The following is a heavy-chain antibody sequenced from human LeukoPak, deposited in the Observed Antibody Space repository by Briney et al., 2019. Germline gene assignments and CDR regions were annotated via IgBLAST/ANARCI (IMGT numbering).Heavy chain of an antibody. Sequence: KPSETLSLTCAVYGGSFSGYYWSWIRQPPGKGLEWIGEINHSGSTNYNPSLKSRVTISVDTSKNQFSLKLSSVTAADTAVYYCARERGWFGAYYYYMDVWGKGTTVTVSS. CDR3: ARERGWFGAYYYYMDV. D-gene: IGHD3-10*01. CDR1: GGSFSGYY. J-gene: IGHJ6*03. CDR2: INHSGST. V-gene: IGHV4-34*01.